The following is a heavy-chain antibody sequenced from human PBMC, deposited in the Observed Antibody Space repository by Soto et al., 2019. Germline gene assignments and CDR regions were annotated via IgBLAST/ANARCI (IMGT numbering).Heavy chain of an antibody. CDR2: IYYSGST. CDR1: GGSISSYY. D-gene: IGHD3-10*01. V-gene: IGHV4-59*08. Sequence: SETLSLTCTVSGGSISSYYWSWIRQPPGKGLEWIGYIYYSGSTNYNPSLKSRVTISVDTSKNQFSLKLSSVTAADTAVYYCARLGSFKTIVSLWGQGTLDTGSS. J-gene: IGHJ4*02. CDR3: ARLGSFKTIVSL.